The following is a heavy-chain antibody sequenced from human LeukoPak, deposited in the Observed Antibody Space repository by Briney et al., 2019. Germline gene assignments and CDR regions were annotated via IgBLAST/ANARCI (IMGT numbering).Heavy chain of an antibody. J-gene: IGHJ5*02. V-gene: IGHV7-4-1*02. CDR2: ISTDTGNP. CDR1: GYTFTTHA. D-gene: IGHD3-16*02. CDR3: VRWRAGGNYRLFDP. Sequence: ASVKVSCKASGYTFTTHAINWLRQAPGQGLEWMGSISTDTGNPTYAQGFTGRFVFSLDTSVNTAYLQISGLKAEDTAVYYCVRWRAGGNYRLFDPWGQGTLVTVSS.